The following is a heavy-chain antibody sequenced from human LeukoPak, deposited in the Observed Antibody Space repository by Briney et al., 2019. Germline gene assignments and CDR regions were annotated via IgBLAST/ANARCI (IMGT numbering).Heavy chain of an antibody. CDR2: IKSKTDGGTT. J-gene: IGHJ4*02. CDR3: TTGKYSSNWVGVYFDY. V-gene: IGHV3-15*01. Sequence: PGRSLRLSCAASGFTFSSYGMHWVRQAPGKGLEWVGRIKSKTDGGTTDYAAPVKGRFTISRDDSKNTLYLQMNSLKTEDTAVYYCTTGKYSSNWVGVYFDYWGQGTLVTVSS. CDR1: GFTFSSYG. D-gene: IGHD6-13*01.